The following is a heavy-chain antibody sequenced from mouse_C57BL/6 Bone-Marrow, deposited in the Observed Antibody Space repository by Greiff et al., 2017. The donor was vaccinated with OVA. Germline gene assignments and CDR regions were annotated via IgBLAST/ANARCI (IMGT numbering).Heavy chain of an antibody. CDR3: TTTFYGNYRDY. Sequence: EVMLVESGAELVRPGASVKLSCTASGFNIKDDYMHWVKQRPEQGLEWIGRIDPEDGDTEYASKFQGKATITADTSSNTASLQLSSLPSADPAVYYCTTTFYGNYRDYWGQGTTLTVSS. CDR2: IDPEDGDT. CDR1: GFNIKDDY. V-gene: IGHV14-4*01. D-gene: IGHD2-10*01. J-gene: IGHJ2*01.